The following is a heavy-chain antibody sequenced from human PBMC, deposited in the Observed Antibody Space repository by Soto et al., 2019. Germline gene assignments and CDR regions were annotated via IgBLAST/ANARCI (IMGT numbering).Heavy chain of an antibody. D-gene: IGHD2-21*01. V-gene: IGHV4-61*03. Sequence: GNTNYNPTLKSRVTTSVDTSKNHFSLNLSSMTASDTAVYYCAAQCGRSNVVVIPDYWGQGTLVTVSA. CDR2: GNT. J-gene: IGHJ4*02. CDR3: AAQCGRSNVVVIPDY.